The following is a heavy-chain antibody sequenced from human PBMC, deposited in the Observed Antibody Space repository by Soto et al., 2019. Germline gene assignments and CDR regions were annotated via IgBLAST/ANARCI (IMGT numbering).Heavy chain of an antibody. V-gene: IGHV3-48*01. CDR2: ISSSSSII. CDR3: ATHPRFLEWFLDC. D-gene: IGHD3-3*01. CDR1: GFTFSSYS. Sequence: PGGSLRLSCAASGFTFSSYSMNWVRQAPGKGLEWVSYISSSSSIIYYADSVKGRFTISRDNAKNSLYLQMNSLRAEDTAVYYCATHPRFLEWFLDCWGQGTLVTVSS. J-gene: IGHJ4*02.